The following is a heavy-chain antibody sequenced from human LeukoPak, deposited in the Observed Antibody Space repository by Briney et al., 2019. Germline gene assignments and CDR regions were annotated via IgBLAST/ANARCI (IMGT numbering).Heavy chain of an antibody. V-gene: IGHV4-59*01. D-gene: IGHD5-18*01. CDR1: GGXISSYH. J-gene: IGHJ5*02. Sequence: PSETLSLTCTVSGGXISSYHCSWIRQPPGKGLEWIGYIYYSGSTNYNPSLKSRVTISVDTSKNQFSLKLSSVTAADTAMYYCARIFRRGYSYGYWFDPWGQGTLVTVSS. CDR3: ARIFRRGYSYGYWFDP. CDR2: IYYSGST.